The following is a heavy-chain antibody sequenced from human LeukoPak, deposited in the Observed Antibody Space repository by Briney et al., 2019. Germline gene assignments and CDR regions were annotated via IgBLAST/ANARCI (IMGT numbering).Heavy chain of an antibody. D-gene: IGHD2-2*01. V-gene: IGHV3-11*04. CDR3: AKSSAYIVVVPAAMLGLNEYFQH. Sequence: GGSLRLSCAASGFTFSDKYMSWIRQALGEGLEFISYISNDGEAIHYADSVKGRFTISRDNSKNTLYLQMNSLRAEDTAVYYCAKSSAYIVVVPAAMLGLNEYFQHWGQGTLVTVSS. CDR2: ISNDGEAI. J-gene: IGHJ1*01. CDR1: GFTFSDKY.